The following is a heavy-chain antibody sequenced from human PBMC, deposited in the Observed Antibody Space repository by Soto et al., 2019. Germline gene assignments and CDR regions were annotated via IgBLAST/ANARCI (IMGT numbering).Heavy chain of an antibody. CDR1: GYTFTSYG. CDR3: ARDKWLKSIGYFLDY. V-gene: IGHV1-18*01. CDR2: ISAYNGNT. D-gene: IGHD1-1*01. J-gene: IGHJ4*02. Sequence: ASVKVSCKASGYTFTSYGISWVRQAPGQGLEWMGWISAYNGNTNYAQKLQGRVTMTTDTSTSTVYMELSSLRSEDTAVYYCARDKWLKSIGYFLDYWGQGTLVTVSS.